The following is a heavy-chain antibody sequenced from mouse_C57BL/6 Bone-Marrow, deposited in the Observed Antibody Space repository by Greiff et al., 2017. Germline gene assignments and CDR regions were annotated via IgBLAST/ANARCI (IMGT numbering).Heavy chain of an antibody. CDR1: GFNIKDDY. CDR3: TTGYYDV. V-gene: IGHV14-4*01. Sequence: VQLQQSGAELVRPGASVKLSCTASGFNIKDDYMHWVKQRPEQGLEWIGWIDPKNGDTEYASKFQGKATITADTSSNTAYLQLSSLTSEDTAVYYCTTGYYDVWGTGTTVTVSS. CDR2: IDPKNGDT. J-gene: IGHJ1*03.